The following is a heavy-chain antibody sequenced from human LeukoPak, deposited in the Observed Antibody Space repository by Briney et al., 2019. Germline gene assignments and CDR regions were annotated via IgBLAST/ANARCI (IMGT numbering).Heavy chain of an antibody. J-gene: IGHJ3*02. CDR2: ISVSGGST. V-gene: IGHV3-23*01. D-gene: IGHD2-2*01. Sequence: GGSLRLSRAASGFTFSISAMSWVRQAPGKGLGCVSTISVSGGSTYYADSVKGRFTISRDNSKNTLYLQMNSLRAEDTAVYYCAKDRGHCSSTSCPLSAFDIWGQGTMVTVSS. CDR1: GFTFSISA. CDR3: AKDRGHCSSTSCPLSAFDI.